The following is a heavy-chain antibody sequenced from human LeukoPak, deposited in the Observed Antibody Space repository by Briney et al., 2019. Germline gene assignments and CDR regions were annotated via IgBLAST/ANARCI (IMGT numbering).Heavy chain of an antibody. CDR2: IDSDGRIT. V-gene: IGHV3-74*01. CDR3: ARDYNWSPPDY. J-gene: IGHJ4*02. Sequence: PGGSLGLSCAASGFTFSSHWMHGVRQAPGKGLVWVSRIDSDGRITTYADSVKGRFTISRDNAKNTLYLQMNSLRDEDTAVYYCARDYNWSPPDYWGQGTLVTVSS. D-gene: IGHD1-1*01. CDR1: GFTFSSHW.